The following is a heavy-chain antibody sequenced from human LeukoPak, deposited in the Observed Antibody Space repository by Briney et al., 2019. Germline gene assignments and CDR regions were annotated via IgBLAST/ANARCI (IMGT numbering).Heavy chain of an antibody. J-gene: IGHJ4*02. Sequence: PGRSLRLSCAASGFTFSSYGMHWVRQAPGKGLEWVAVISYDGSNKYYADSVKGRFTISRDNSKNTLYLQMNSLRAEDTALYYCARGDGYNLDIDYWGQGTLVTVSS. V-gene: IGHV3-30*03. CDR3: ARGDGYNLDIDY. CDR1: GFTFSSYG. CDR2: ISYDGSNK. D-gene: IGHD5-24*01.